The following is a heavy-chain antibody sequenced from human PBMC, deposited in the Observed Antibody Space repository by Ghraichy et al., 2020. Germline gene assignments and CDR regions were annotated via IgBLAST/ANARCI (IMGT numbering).Heavy chain of an antibody. CDR3: ARDLVTGDSYYYYGLDV. V-gene: IGHV1-2*02. CDR1: GYTFSDYY. D-gene: IGHD1-20*01. Sequence: ASVKVSCKASGYTFSDYYIHWVRQAPGQGLEWMGWIKPGGGGTNYAQKFQGRVTMTRDTSITTAYMELRRLRSDDTAVYYCARDLVTGDSYYYYGLDVWGRGTTVTVS. CDR2: IKPGGGGT. J-gene: IGHJ6*02.